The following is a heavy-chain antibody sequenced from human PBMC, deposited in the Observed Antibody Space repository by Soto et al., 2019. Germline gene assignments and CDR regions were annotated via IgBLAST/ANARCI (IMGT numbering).Heavy chain of an antibody. V-gene: IGHV1-46*01. J-gene: IGHJ4*02. Sequence: QVQLVQSGAEVKKPGASVKVSCRTSGYTFTHYYMHWVRQAPGQGLEWLGIINPASGSTNYAQDFQGRVTLTMDTSTTTFYMELSGLRAEDTAIFYCARDLAAGDHWGQGTLVTVSS. CDR3: ARDLAAGDH. D-gene: IGHD6-13*01. CDR1: GYTFTHYY. CDR2: INPASGST.